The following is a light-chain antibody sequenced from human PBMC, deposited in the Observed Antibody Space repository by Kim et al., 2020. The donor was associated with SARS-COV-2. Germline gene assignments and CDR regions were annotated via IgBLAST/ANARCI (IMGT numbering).Light chain of an antibody. Sequence: PVGDRVTSTCRASQSVGVYLNSYQHKPGTAPNRLIYHASTLQSGVRSRFSGSGSGTDFTLTISNLQPEDIATYYCQHSYGSAPITFGQGTRLEIK. J-gene: IGKJ5*01. CDR1: QSVGVY. V-gene: IGKV1-39*01. CDR2: HAS. CDR3: QHSYGSAPIT.